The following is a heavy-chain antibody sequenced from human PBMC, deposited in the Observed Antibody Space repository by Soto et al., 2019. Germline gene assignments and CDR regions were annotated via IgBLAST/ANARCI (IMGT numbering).Heavy chain of an antibody. J-gene: IGHJ5*02. CDR3: ARDRFQGWFDP. Sequence: SETLSLTCTVSGGSISSGGYYWSWIRQHPGKGLECIGYIYYSGSTYYNPSLKSRVTISVDTSKNQFSLKLSSVTAADTAVYYCARDRFQGWFDPWGQGTLGTVSS. CDR2: IYYSGST. CDR1: GGSISSGGYY. V-gene: IGHV4-31*03.